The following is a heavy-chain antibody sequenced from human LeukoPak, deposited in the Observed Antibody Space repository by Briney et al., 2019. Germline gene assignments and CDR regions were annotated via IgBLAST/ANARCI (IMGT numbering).Heavy chain of an antibody. CDR3: ARSYYYDSSGYYYFGRGAFDY. D-gene: IGHD3-22*01. J-gene: IGHJ4*02. CDR1: GFTFSSYG. V-gene: IGHV3-23*01. Sequence: GGTLRLSCAASGFTFSSYGMSWVRQAPGKGLEWVSAIIGSGGSTYYADSVKGRFTISRDNAKNSLYLQMNSLRAEDTAVYYCARSYYYDSSGYYYFGRGAFDYWGQGTLVTVSS. CDR2: IIGSGGST.